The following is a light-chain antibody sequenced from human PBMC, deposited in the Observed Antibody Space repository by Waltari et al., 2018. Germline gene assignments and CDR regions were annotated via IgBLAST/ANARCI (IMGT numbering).Light chain of an antibody. CDR3: QVWDRSSDSWV. J-gene: IGLJ3*02. CDR1: NIGRQS. CDR2: FDS. V-gene: IGLV3-21*04. Sequence: SYVLTQPPSVSVAPGKTARITCGGNNIGRQSVHWYQQKPGQVPILFLYFDSDRPSGIPERFSGSNFGDTATLTISRVEAGDEADYYCQVWDRSSDSWVFGGGTKLTVL.